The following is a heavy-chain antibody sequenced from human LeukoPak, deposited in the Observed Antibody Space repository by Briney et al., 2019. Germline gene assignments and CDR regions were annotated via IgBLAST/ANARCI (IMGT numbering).Heavy chain of an antibody. D-gene: IGHD3-10*01. Sequence: SETLSLTCAVYGGSFSGCYWSWIRQPPGKGLEWIGEINHSGSTNYNPSLKSRVTISVDTSKNQFSLKLSSVTAADTAVYYCARGHRTIVMVRGVFIDYWGQGTLVTVSS. CDR1: GGSFSGCY. CDR3: ARGHRTIVMVRGVFIDY. CDR2: INHSGST. V-gene: IGHV4-34*01. J-gene: IGHJ4*02.